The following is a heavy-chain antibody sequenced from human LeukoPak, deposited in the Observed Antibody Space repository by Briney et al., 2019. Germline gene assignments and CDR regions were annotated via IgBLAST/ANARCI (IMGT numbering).Heavy chain of an antibody. J-gene: IGHJ5*02. CDR1: GGTFISYA. Sequence: SVKVSFTASGGTFISYAISWVRQAPGQGLEWMGGIIPIFGTANYAQKFQGRVTITADESTSTAYMELSSLRSEDTAVYYCASHPRIMITFGGVIVPFDPWGQGTLVTVSS. CDR3: ASHPRIMITFGGVIVPFDP. V-gene: IGHV1-69*13. CDR2: IIPIFGTA. D-gene: IGHD3-16*02.